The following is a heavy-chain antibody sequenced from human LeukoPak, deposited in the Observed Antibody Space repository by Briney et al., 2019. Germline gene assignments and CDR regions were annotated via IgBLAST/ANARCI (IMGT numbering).Heavy chain of an antibody. CDR3: AREKWGSFDY. J-gene: IGHJ4*02. Sequence: KPGGSLRLSCAGSGFTFSSYNMNWVRQAPGKGLEWVSYISSSSRTTYYADSVKGRFTISRDNAKNSLYLQMNSLRDEDAAAYYCAREKWGSFDYWGQGTLVTVSS. CDR2: ISSSSRTT. V-gene: IGHV3-48*02. D-gene: IGHD1-26*01. CDR1: GFTFSSYN.